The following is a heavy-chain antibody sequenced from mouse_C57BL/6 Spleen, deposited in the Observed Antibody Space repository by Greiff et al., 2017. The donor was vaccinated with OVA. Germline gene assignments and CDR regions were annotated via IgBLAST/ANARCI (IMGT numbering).Heavy chain of an antibody. D-gene: IGHD2-1*01. CDR2: ISYDGSN. CDR1: GYSITSGYY. CDR3: ASGAGNPFDY. V-gene: IGHV3-6*01. J-gene: IGHJ2*01. Sequence: EVQLVESGPGLVKPSQSLSLTCSVTGYSITSGYYWNWIRQFPGNKLEWMGYISYDGSNNYNPSLKNRISITRDTSKNQFFLKLNSVTTEDTATYYCASGAGNPFDYWGQGTTLTVSS.